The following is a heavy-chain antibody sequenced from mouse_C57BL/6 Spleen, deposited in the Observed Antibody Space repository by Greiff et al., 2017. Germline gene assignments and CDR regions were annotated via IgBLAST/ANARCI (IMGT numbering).Heavy chain of an antibody. J-gene: IGHJ2*01. CDR1: GFTFSDYG. CDR2: ISSGSSTI. CDR3: ARPFYYGSPFDY. Sequence: EVHLVESGGGLVKPGGSLKLSCAASGFTFSDYGMHWVRQAPEKGLEWVAYISSGSSTIYYADKVKGRFTISRDNAKNTLFLQMTSLRSEDTAMYYCARPFYYGSPFDYWGQGTTLTVSS. V-gene: IGHV5-17*01. D-gene: IGHD1-1*01.